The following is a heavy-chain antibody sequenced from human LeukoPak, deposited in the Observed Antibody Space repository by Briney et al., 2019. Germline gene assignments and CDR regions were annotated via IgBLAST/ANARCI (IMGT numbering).Heavy chain of an antibody. Sequence: PSETLSLTCAVYGDSLSDYYWSWIRQPPGKGLEWIGYIYYSGSTNYSPSLRSRVTISVDTSKNQFSLKLNSVTAADTAVYYCAREGSAARSPYFDYWGQGTLVTVSS. CDR1: GDSLSDYY. V-gene: IGHV4-59*01. D-gene: IGHD6-13*01. CDR3: AREGSAARSPYFDY. CDR2: IYYSGST. J-gene: IGHJ4*02.